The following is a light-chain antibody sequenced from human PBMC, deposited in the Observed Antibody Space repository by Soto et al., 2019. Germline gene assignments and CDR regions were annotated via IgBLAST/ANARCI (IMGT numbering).Light chain of an antibody. CDR1: SGPVSTSHY. V-gene: IGLV8-61*01. CDR3: VLDVHYGIYV. Sequence: QAVVTQEPSFSVSPGGTVTLTCGLSSGPVSTSHYPSWYQQTPGQPPRTLIYNTDTRCSGVPDRLSGSILGNKAALTIGGAKADDESEYYCVLDVHYGIYVFGTGTKVTVL. J-gene: IGLJ1*01. CDR2: NTD.